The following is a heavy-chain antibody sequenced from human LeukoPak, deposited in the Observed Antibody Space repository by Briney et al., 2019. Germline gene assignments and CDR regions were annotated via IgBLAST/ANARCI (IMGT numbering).Heavy chain of an antibody. V-gene: IGHV4-59*01. CDR3: ARSQWLAGGHWFDP. CDR2: IYYSGST. D-gene: IGHD6-19*01. CDR1: GGSISSYY. J-gene: IGHJ5*02. Sequence: SETLSLTCTVSGGSISSYYWSWIRQPPGKGLEWIGYIYYSGSTNYNPSLKSRVTISVDTSKNQFSLKLSSVTAAATAVYYCARSQWLAGGHWFDPWGQGTLVTVSS.